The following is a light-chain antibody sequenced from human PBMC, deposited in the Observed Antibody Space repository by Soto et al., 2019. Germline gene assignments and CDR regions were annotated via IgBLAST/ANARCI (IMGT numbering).Light chain of an antibody. V-gene: IGKV3-20*01. Sequence: EIVLTQSPCTMSLSPGERATLSCRASQSGVSNYFAWFQQKPGQAPRLLIYGISSRATGIPDRFSGSGSGTDFSLTIRRLEPEDFAVYYCHQYGSVPRTFGQGTKLEIK. CDR3: HQYGSVPRT. CDR2: GIS. J-gene: IGKJ2*01. CDR1: QSGVSNY.